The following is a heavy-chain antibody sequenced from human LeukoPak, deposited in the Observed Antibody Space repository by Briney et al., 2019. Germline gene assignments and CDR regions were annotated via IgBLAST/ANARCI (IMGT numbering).Heavy chain of an antibody. CDR2: ISYDGSSE. J-gene: IGHJ4*02. D-gene: IGHD6-19*01. V-gene: IGHV3-30*03. Sequence: GRSLRLSCAASGFTFSNHGMHWVRQAPGKGLEWVAFISYDGSSEYDADSVKGRFTIPRDNSENTVYLQMNSLRAEDTAVYYCARETDSSGLYYFDYWGQGTLVTASS. CDR1: GFTFSNHG. CDR3: ARETDSSGLYYFDY.